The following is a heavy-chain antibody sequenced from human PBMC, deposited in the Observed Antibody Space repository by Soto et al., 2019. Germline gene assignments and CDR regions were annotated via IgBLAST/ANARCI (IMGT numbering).Heavy chain of an antibody. Sequence: QVQLQESGPGLVKPSQTLSLTCTVSGGSISSGGYYWTWIRQHPGKGLEWTGYIYNNGRPYYNPSLKSRVAIFLDTSKNQFSLKLTSVIAADTAVYHCARVVGLVTSYYIDYWGQGTLVTVSS. D-gene: IGHD3-16*01. CDR3: ARVVGLVTSYYIDY. CDR1: GGSISSGGYY. CDR2: IYNNGRP. V-gene: IGHV4-31*03. J-gene: IGHJ4*02.